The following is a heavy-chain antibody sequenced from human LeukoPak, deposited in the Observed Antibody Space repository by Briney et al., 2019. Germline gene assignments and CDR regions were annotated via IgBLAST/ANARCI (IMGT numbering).Heavy chain of an antibody. Sequence: SVKVSCTPSGATFISYTINWVRQAPGQGLGWMGGIIPIFGTANYAQKFQGRVTITTDESTSTAYMELSSLRSEDTAVYYCARSLSPGNSGSFDLWGRGTLVTVSS. CDR3: ARSLSPGNSGSFDL. CDR2: IIPIFGTA. V-gene: IGHV1-69*05. J-gene: IGHJ2*01. CDR1: GATFISYT. D-gene: IGHD4-23*01.